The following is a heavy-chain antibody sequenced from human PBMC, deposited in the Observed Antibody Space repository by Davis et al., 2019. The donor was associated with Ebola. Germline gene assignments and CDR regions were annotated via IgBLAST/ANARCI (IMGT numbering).Heavy chain of an antibody. Sequence: SVKVSCKASGYTFTSYGISWVRQAPGQGLEWMGGIIPIFGTASYAQKFQGRVTMTRDTSTSTVYMELSSLRAEDTAVYYCARDFYYYGMDVWGQGTTVTVSS. V-gene: IGHV1-69*05. CDR1: GYTFTSYG. CDR3: ARDFYYYGMDV. CDR2: IIPIFGTA. J-gene: IGHJ6*02.